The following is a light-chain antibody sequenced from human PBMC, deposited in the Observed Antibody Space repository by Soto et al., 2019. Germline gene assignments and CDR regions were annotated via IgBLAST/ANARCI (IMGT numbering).Light chain of an antibody. V-gene: IGKV1-5*03. Sequence: DIQMTQSPSTLSASVGDRVTITCRASQSIGSWLAWYQQKPGKAPKLLLYKASSLESGVPSRFGSSGSGTEFILTISSLQPDDFATYYCQQYNTYSSFGQGTKVEIK. CDR1: QSIGSW. CDR2: KAS. CDR3: QQYNTYSS. J-gene: IGKJ1*01.